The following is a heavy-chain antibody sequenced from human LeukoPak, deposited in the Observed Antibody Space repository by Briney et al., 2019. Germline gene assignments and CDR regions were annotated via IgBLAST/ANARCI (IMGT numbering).Heavy chain of an antibody. Sequence: PGGSLRLPCAASGFTFSTASLHWVRQAPGRGLEWVSAFDTGFGTYYPDSLKGRFSISRDNSKNTLFLQMNSLRAEDTAVYYCARSSGWWSLDYWGQGTLVTVSS. D-gene: IGHD6-19*01. CDR2: FDTGFGT. J-gene: IGHJ4*02. CDR3: ARSSGWWSLDY. CDR1: GFTFSTAS. V-gene: IGHV3-23*01.